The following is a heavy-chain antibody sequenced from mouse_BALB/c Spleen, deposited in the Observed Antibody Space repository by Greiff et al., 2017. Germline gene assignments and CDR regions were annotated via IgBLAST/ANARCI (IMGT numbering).Heavy chain of an antibody. CDR2: ISDGGSYT. D-gene: IGHD2-3*01. J-gene: IGHJ4*01. Sequence: EVKLMESGGGLVKPGGSLKLSCAASGFTFSDYYMYWVRQTPEKRLEWVATISDGGSYTYYPDSVKGRFTISRDNAKNNLYLQMSSLKSEDTAMYYCARDWWLLRSYAMDYWGQGTSVTVSS. CDR1: GFTFSDYY. V-gene: IGHV5-4*02. CDR3: ARDWWLLRSYAMDY.